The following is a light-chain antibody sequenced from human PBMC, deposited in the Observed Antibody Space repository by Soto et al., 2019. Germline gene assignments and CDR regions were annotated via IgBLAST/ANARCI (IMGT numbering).Light chain of an antibody. V-gene: IGKV1-5*01. Sequence: DIQMTQFPSTLSASVGDRVTLTCRASQSISGRLAWYQQKPGRAPTLLIHAASTLESGVPSRFSGSGSGTEFILTISSLQPDDFASYYCQQYYIFKTFGQGTKVEIK. CDR2: AAS. CDR3: QQYYIFKT. CDR1: QSISGR. J-gene: IGKJ1*01.